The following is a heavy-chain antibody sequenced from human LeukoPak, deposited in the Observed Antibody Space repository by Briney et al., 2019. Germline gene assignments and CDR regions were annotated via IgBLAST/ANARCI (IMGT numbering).Heavy chain of an antibody. V-gene: IGHV3-21*01. CDR3: ARRKYDCSGGSCYGFAFDL. J-gene: IGHJ3*01. CDR2: ISTSTSYR. Sequence: GGSLRLSCAASGFTFSTYSMNWVRQAPGKGLEWVSSISTSTSYRYYADSVKGRFTVSRDNAKSSLYLQMNGLRAEDTALYYCARRKYDCSGGSCYGFAFDLWGQGTMVTVSS. D-gene: IGHD2-15*01. CDR1: GFTFSTYS.